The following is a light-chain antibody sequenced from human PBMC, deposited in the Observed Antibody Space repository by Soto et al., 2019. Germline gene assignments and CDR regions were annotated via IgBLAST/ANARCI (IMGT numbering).Light chain of an antibody. Sequence: EIVMTQSPATLSLSPGESATLSCRGSQSVSSNLAWYQQKTGQAPRILIYGESTRATGIPDRFSGSGSGTEFNLTISSLQSEDFAVYYCQQYGSSPQTFGQGTKVDIK. CDR2: GES. J-gene: IGKJ1*01. V-gene: IGKV3-15*01. CDR1: QSVSSN. CDR3: QQYGSSPQT.